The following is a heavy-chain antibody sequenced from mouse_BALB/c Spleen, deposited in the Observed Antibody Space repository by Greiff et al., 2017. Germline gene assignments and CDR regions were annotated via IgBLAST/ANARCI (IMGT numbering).Heavy chain of an antibody. CDR2: INPSNGGT. V-gene: IGHV1S81*02. Sequence: QVQLQQSGAELVKPGASVKLSCKASGYTFTSYYMYWVKQRPGQGLEWIGEINPSNGGTNFNEKFKSKATLTVDKSSSTAYMQLSSLTSEDSAVYYCTRWDYLYAMDYWGQGTSVTVSS. CDR1: GYTFTSYY. J-gene: IGHJ4*01. CDR3: TRWDYLYAMDY. D-gene: IGHD5-5*01.